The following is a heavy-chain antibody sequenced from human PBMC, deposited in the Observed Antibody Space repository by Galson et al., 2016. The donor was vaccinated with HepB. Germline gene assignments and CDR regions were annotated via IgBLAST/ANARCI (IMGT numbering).Heavy chain of an antibody. Sequence: SLRLSCAASDFRFSSYNMVWVRQVPGKGLEWVAVVWYDGVKKFYGESVRGRFTVSRDNSENSLSLQMTSLRVEDSAVYYCVRGDVYIPGDLWGQGTTVTVSS. CDR1: DFRFSSYN. V-gene: IGHV3-33*01. CDR3: VRGDVYIPGDL. CDR2: VWYDGVKK. J-gene: IGHJ6*02. D-gene: IGHD5-24*01.